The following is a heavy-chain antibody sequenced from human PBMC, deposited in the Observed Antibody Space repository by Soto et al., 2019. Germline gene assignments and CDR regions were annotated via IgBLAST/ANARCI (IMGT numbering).Heavy chain of an antibody. CDR2: ISAYNGNT. D-gene: IGHD2-2*01. Sequence: ASVKVSCKASGYTFTSYGISWVRQAPGQGLKWMGWISAYNGNTNYAQKLQGRVTMTTDTSTSTAYMELRSLRSDDTAVYYCARDCSSTSCYLPYYYYYGMDVWGQGTTVTVSS. J-gene: IGHJ6*02. CDR3: ARDCSSTSCYLPYYYYYGMDV. V-gene: IGHV1-18*04. CDR1: GYTFTSYG.